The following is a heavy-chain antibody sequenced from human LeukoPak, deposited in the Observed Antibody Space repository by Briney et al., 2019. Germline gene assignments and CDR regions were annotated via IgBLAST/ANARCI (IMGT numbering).Heavy chain of an antibody. Sequence: SETLSLTCAVYGGSFSGYYWSWIRQPPGKGLEWIGEINHSGSTNYNPSLKSRVTISVDTSKNQFSLKLSSVTAADTAVYYCARDWGQIDYWGQGTLVTVSS. J-gene: IGHJ4*02. CDR1: GGSFSGYY. CDR3: ARDWGQIDY. D-gene: IGHD3-16*01. V-gene: IGHV4-34*01. CDR2: INHSGST.